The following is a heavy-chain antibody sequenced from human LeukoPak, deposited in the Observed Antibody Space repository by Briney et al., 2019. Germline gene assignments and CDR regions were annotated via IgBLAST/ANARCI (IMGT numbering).Heavy chain of an antibody. Sequence: SVKVSCKASGGTFSSYAISWVRQAPGQGLEWMGRIIPILGIANYAQKFQGRVTITADKSTSTAYMELSSLRSEDTAVYYCASRSSGWYYYYYGMDVWGQGTTVTVSS. D-gene: IGHD6-19*01. V-gene: IGHV1-69*04. CDR2: IIPILGIA. CDR1: GGTFSSYA. J-gene: IGHJ6*02. CDR3: ASRSSGWYYYYYGMDV.